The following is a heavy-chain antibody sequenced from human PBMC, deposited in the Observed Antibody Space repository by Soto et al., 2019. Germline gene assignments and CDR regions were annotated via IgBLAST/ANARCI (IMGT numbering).Heavy chain of an antibody. Sequence: SVKVSCKASGGTFSSYAISWVRQAPGQGLEWMGGIIPIFGTANYAQKFQGRVTITADESTSTAYMELSSLRSEDTALHYCAREASAVLALDYWGQGTLVTVSS. CDR2: IIPIFGTA. V-gene: IGHV1-69*13. J-gene: IGHJ4*02. CDR3: AREASAVLALDY. D-gene: IGHD6-19*01. CDR1: GGTFSSYA.